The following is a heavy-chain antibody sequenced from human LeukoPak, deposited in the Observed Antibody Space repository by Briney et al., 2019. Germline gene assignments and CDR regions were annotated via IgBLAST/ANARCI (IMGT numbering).Heavy chain of an antibody. J-gene: IGHJ4*02. CDR2: TYYRSEWSN. V-gene: IGHV6-1*01. CDR1: GDTISNNTAA. D-gene: IGHD7-27*01. CDR3: ARDAQLGPLFAH. Sequence: SQTLSLTCAISGDTISNNTAAWNWIRQSPSRGLEWLGRTYYRSEWSNDYAVSVKSRITINPDTSKNQFSLQLSSLTPEDTAVYYCARDAQLGPLFAHWGQGTPVTVSS.